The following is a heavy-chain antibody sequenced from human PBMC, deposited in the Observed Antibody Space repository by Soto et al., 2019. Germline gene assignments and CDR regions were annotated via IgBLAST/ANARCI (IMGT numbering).Heavy chain of an antibody. Sequence: ASVKVSCKASGYTFTSYGISWVRQAPGQGLEWMGWISAYNGNTNYAQKLQGRVTMTTDTSTSTAYMELRSLRSDDTAVYYCARSAVKYSSSWYNYFDYWGQGTLVTSPQ. CDR3: ARSAVKYSSSWYNYFDY. V-gene: IGHV1-18*01. D-gene: IGHD6-13*01. CDR2: ISAYNGNT. CDR1: GYTFTSYG. J-gene: IGHJ4*02.